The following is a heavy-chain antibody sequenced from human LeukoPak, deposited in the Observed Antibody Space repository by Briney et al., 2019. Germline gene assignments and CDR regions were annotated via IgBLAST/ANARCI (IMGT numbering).Heavy chain of an antibody. Sequence: SETLSLTCTVSGGSISSYYWSWIWQPPGKGLEWIRYIYYSGSTNYNPSLKSRVTISVDTSKNQFSLKLSSVTAADTAVYYCARVSGTGTTPFDYWGQGTLVTVSS. CDR1: GGSISSYY. D-gene: IGHD1-7*01. J-gene: IGHJ4*02. V-gene: IGHV4-59*01. CDR3: ARVSGTGTTPFDY. CDR2: IYYSGST.